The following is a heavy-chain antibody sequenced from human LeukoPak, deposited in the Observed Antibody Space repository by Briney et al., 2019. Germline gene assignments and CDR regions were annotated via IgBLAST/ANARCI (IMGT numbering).Heavy chain of an antibody. CDR1: GFTFSSYS. CDR3: ARIVSSGWYQDY. V-gene: IGHV3-21*01. CDR2: ISSSSSYI. Sequence: PGGSLRLSCAASGFTFSSYSMNWVRQASGQWLEWVSSISSSSSYIYYADSVKGRFTISRDNAKNSLYLQMNSLRAEDTAVYYCARIVSSGWYQDYWGQGTLVTVSS. D-gene: IGHD6-19*01. J-gene: IGHJ4*02.